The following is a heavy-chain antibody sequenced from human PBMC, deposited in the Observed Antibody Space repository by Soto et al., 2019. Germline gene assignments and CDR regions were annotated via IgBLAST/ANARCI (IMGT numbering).Heavy chain of an antibody. CDR3: ATSRDTTGYFDP. CDR2: IIPLSGTS. CDR1: GGTFSSSG. Sequence: GASVKVSCKASGGTFSSSGINWVRQAPGQGLEWIGGIIPLSGTSSHAQKFQGRVTITADEATGTVNMELGSLTSDDTAVYYCATSRDTTGYFDPWGQGTLVT. D-gene: IGHD3-9*01. J-gene: IGHJ5*02. V-gene: IGHV1-69*13.